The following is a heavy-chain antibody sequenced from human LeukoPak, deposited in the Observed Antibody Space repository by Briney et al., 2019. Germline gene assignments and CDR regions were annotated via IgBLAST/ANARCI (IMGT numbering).Heavy chain of an antibody. CDR1: GFTVSSNY. D-gene: IGHD4-17*01. J-gene: IGHJ6*02. CDR3: ARDVRLYGHYYYGMDV. Sequence: PGGSLRLSCAASGFTVSSNYMSWVRQAPGKGLEWVSVIYSGGSTYYADSVKGRFTISRDNSKNTLYLQMNSLRAEDTAVYYCARDVRLYGHYYYGMDVWGQGTTVTVSS. CDR2: IYSGGST. V-gene: IGHV3-53*01.